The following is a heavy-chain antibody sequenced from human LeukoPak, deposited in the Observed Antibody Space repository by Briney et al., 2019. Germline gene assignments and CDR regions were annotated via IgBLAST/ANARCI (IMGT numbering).Heavy chain of an antibody. CDR2: IYPGDCDT. Sequence: GESLKISFKGSGYSFTSYWIARGRQMPGKGLEWMGSIYPGDCDTRYSPSFQGQVTISADKSISTAYLQWSSLKASDTAMYYCARGADIVVVPAALDYWGQGTLVTVSS. J-gene: IGHJ4*02. CDR3: ARGADIVVVPAALDY. CDR1: GYSFTSYW. D-gene: IGHD2-2*01. V-gene: IGHV5-51*01.